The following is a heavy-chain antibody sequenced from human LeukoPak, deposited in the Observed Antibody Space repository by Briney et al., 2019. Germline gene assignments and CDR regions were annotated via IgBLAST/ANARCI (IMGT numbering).Heavy chain of an antibody. CDR1: GDSISRNY. CDR3: ARHSLEAFDY. CDR2: IYYSGNT. D-gene: IGHD3-3*01. V-gene: IGHV4-59*08. Sequence: SETLSLTCIVSGDSISRNYWSWIRQPPWKGLEWIGYIYYSGNTNYNPSLESRVTISVDTSKNQFSLKLSSVTATDTAVYYCARHSLEAFDYWGQGNLVTVSS. J-gene: IGHJ4*02.